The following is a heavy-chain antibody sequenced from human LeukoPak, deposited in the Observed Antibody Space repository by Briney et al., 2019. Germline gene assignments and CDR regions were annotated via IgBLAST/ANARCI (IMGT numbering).Heavy chain of an antibody. CDR1: GFTFSSYA. D-gene: IGHD2-2*01. CDR2: IRGSGGST. V-gene: IGHV3-23*01. CDR3: AKVEDIVVVPAAGFDY. J-gene: IGHJ4*02. Sequence: GGSLRLSCAASGFTFSSYAMSWVRQAPGKSLDSVSAIRGSGGSTYYADSVKGRFTISRDNSKNTLYLQMNSLRAEDTAVYYCAKVEDIVVVPAAGFDYWGQGTLVTVSS.